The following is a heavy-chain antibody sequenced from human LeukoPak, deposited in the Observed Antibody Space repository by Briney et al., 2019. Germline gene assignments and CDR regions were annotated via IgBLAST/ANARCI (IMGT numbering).Heavy chain of an antibody. J-gene: IGHJ5*02. CDR1: GFTFSDCW. D-gene: IGHD2-15*01. V-gene: IGHV3-74*01. Sequence: GGSLRLSCAASGFTFSDCWMHWVRQAPGKGLEWVSRIIGDGSTTIYADSVKGRFTISRDNAENTMYLQMNSLRVEDTAVYYCTRRVSATRWFDPWGQGTLVTVSS. CDR2: IIGDGSTT. CDR3: TRRVSATRWFDP.